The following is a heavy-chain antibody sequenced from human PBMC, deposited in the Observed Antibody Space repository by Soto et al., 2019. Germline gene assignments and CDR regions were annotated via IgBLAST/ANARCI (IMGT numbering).Heavy chain of an antibody. V-gene: IGHV3-21*01. J-gene: IGHJ6*03. D-gene: IGHD3-3*01. Sequence: EVQLVESGGGLVKPEGSLRLSCAASGFTFSSYSMNWVRQAPGKGLEWVSSISSSSSYIYYADSVKGRFTISRDNAKNSLYLQMNSLRAEDTAVYYCARDLGGVTIFGVVIYYYYMDVWGKGTTVTVSS. CDR3: ARDLGGVTIFGVVIYYYYMDV. CDR1: GFTFSSYS. CDR2: ISSSSSYI.